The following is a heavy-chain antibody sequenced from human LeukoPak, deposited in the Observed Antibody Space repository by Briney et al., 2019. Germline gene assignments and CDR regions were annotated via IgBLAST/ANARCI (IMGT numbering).Heavy chain of an antibody. J-gene: IGHJ6*02. V-gene: IGHV3-23*01. CDR2: ISGSGGST. CDR1: GFTFSSYA. CDR3: ARGEEASRIAAAGDYYGMDV. Sequence: GGSLRLSCAASGFTFSSYAMSWVRQAPGKGLEWVSAISGSGGSTYYADSVKGRFTISRHNSKNTLYLQMNSLRAEDTAVYYCARGEEASRIAAAGDYYGMDVWGQGTTVTVSS. D-gene: IGHD6-13*01.